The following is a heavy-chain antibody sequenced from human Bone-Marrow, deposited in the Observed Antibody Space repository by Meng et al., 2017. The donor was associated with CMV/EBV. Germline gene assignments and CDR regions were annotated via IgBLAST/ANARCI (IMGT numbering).Heavy chain of an antibody. D-gene: IGHD3-10*01. CDR2: MYHGGNT. CDR3: ARGLTMVRGITRFDP. CDR1: GFSITNGYY. V-gene: IGHV4-38-2*02. Sequence: SETLSLTCTVSGFSITNGYYWGWIRQPPGKGLEWIVSMYHGGNTYYNPSLMSRVTISADTSKNQFSLKLSSVSAADTAVYYCARGLTMVRGITRFDPWGQGTLVTVSS. J-gene: IGHJ5*02.